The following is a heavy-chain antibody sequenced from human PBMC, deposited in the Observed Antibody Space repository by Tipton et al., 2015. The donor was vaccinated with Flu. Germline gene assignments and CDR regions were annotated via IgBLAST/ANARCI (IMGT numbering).Heavy chain of an antibody. CDR1: GFTFSSYA. CDR2: ISSNGGST. V-gene: IGHV3-64D*06. D-gene: IGHD3-3*01. Sequence: GSLRLSCSASGFTFSSYAMHWVRQAPGKGLEYVSAISSNGGSTYYADSVKGRFTISRDNSKNTLYLQMSSLRAEDTAVYYCVKSGDGLIYDFWSGYFPVAYFDYWGQGTLVTVSS. J-gene: IGHJ4*02. CDR3: VKSGDGLIYDFWSGYFPVAYFDY.